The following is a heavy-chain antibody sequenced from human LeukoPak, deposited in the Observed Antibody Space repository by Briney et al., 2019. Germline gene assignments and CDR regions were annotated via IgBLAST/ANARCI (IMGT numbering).Heavy chain of an antibody. CDR3: ARDGTGTTTQTGDY. CDR1: GFTFSDYY. Sequence: GGSLRLSCAASGFTFSDYYMTWIRQAPGKGLEWVSYISSTGSYSDYVESVKGRFTISRDNSKNTLYLQMNSLRAEDTAVYYCARDGTGTTTQTGDYWGQGTLVTVSS. CDR2: ISSTGSYS. V-gene: IGHV3-11*06. D-gene: IGHD1-7*01. J-gene: IGHJ4*02.